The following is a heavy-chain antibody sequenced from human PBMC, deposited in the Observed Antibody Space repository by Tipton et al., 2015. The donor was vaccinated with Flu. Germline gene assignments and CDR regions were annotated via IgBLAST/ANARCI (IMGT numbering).Heavy chain of an antibody. D-gene: IGHD3-16*01. V-gene: IGHV3-48*03. Sequence: QLVQSGGGLVLPGGSLRLSCAASGFTFSSYEMNWVRQAPGKGLEWVSHITPSGPTKYYADSVWGRFTISRDNAKNSLYLQMNSLRVEDTAVYYCARGFIRLCDYWGQGTLVTVSS. CDR3: ARGFIRLCDY. J-gene: IGHJ4*02. CDR1: GFTFSSYE. CDR2: ITPSGPTK.